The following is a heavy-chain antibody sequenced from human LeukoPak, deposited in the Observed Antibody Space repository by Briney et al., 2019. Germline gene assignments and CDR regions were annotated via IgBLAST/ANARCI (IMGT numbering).Heavy chain of an antibody. CDR3: AKESLVVIESYFDN. CDR2: ITGSGETK. CDR1: GFTFSDFA. D-gene: IGHD3-22*01. Sequence: GGSLRLSCVVSGFTFSDFAMSWVRRAPGKGLEWVSAITGSGETKYYADSVKGRFTMSRDNSKNTLYLQMNSLRDKDTAEYFCAKESLVVIESYFDNWGQGTLVTVSS. J-gene: IGHJ4*02. V-gene: IGHV3-23*01.